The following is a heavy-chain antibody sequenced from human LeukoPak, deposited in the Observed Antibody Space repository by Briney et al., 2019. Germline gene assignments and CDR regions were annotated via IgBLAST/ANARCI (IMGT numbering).Heavy chain of an antibody. J-gene: IGHJ4*02. CDR3: ATDHYGDYVFYY. CDR1: GYTLTELS. Sequence: ASVKVSCKVSGYTLTELSMHWVRQAPGKGLEWMGGFDPEDGETIYAQKFQGRVTMTEDTSTDTAYMELSSLRSEDTAVCYCATDHYGDYVFYYWGQGTLVTVSS. D-gene: IGHD4-17*01. V-gene: IGHV1-24*01. CDR2: FDPEDGET.